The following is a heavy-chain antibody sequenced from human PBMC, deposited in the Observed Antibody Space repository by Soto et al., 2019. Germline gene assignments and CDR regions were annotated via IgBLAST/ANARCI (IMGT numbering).Heavy chain of an antibody. CDR1: AGTFSSYT. CDR3: ATAIFGDYIIPFDY. CDR2: IIPILGIA. V-gene: IGHV1-69*02. Sequence: SVKVSCKASAGTFSSYTISWVRQAPGQGLEWMGRIIPILGIANYAQKFQGRVTITADKSTSTAYMELSSLRSEDTAVYYCATAIFGDYIIPFDYWGQGTLVTVSS. J-gene: IGHJ4*02. D-gene: IGHD4-17*01.